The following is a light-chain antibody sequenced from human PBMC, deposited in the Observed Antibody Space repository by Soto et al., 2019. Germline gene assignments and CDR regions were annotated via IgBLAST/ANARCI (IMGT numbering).Light chain of an antibody. CDR1: QCVSNK. Sequence: LVMTQSPATVSVSPGERVTLSCRARQCVSNKLAWYQQKPGQAPRLLIYVASGRAGSVPARLSGSGSGREFTLTISSLQSEDFAVNFCQQYDDWPPTSGQGTKVDIK. CDR2: VAS. J-gene: IGKJ1*01. CDR3: QQYDDWPPT. V-gene: IGKV3-15*01.